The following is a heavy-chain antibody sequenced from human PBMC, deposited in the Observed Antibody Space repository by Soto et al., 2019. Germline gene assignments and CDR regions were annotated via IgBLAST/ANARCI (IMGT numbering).Heavy chain of an antibody. CDR3: ARSARNFDY. CDR2: INHSGST. Sequence: TSETLALTCAVYGGSFSGYYWSWIRQPPGKGLEWIGEINHSGSTNYSPSLKSRVTISVDTSKNQFSLKLSSVTAADTAVYYCARSARNFDYWGQGTLVTVSS. CDR1: GGSFSGYY. V-gene: IGHV4-34*01. J-gene: IGHJ4*02.